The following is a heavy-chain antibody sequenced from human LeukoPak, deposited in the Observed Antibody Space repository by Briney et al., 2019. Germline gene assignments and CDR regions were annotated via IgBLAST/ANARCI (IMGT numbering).Heavy chain of an antibody. V-gene: IGHV3-23*01. CDR3: AKDSQFAWLFPFDY. Sequence: GGSLRLSCAASGFTFSSYAMTWVRQAPGKGLEWVSGISGSGGRTYYADSVKGRFTVSSDNSKNTLHLQMNSLGAEDTAVYYCAKDSQFAWLFPFDYWGQGTLVTVSS. CDR2: ISGSGGRT. J-gene: IGHJ4*02. CDR1: GFTFSSYA. D-gene: IGHD3-9*01.